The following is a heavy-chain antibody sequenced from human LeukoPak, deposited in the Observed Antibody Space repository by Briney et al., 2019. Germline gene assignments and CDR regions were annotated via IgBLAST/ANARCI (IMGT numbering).Heavy chain of an antibody. CDR3: ARFSVGGTYYPNY. CDR1: GYSFTSSW. J-gene: IGHJ4*02. V-gene: IGHV5-51*01. CDR2: IYPGDSDT. D-gene: IGHD1-26*01. Sequence: GESLKISCQGSGYSFTSSWIGWVRQMPGKGLECMGIIYPGDSDTRYSPSFQGQVTISADKSISTAYLQWSSLKASDTAMYYCARFSVGGTYYPNYWGQGTLVSVSS.